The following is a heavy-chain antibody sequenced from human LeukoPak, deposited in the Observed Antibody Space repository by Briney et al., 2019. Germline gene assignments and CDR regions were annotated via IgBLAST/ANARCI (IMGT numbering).Heavy chain of an antibody. CDR1: GFTISFYW. CDR3: VRDGGYYGPDS. CDR2: IDQVASEK. V-gene: IGHV3-7*04. J-gene: IGHJ4*02. D-gene: IGHD3-10*01. Sequence: GGSLRLSCAASGFTISFYWMSWVRQAPGKGLEWVANIDQVASEKNYVDSVKGRFTISRDNANNSLYLQMNSVRAEDTAMYYCVRDGGYYGPDSWGQGALVSVSS.